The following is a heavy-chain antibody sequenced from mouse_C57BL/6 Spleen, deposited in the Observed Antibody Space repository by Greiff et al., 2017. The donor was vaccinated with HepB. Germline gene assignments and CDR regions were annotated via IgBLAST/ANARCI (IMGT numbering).Heavy chain of an antibody. J-gene: IGHJ1*03. CDR2: ISDGGSYT. CDR1: GFTFSSYA. D-gene: IGHD1-1*01. CDR3: ARDDGSSYFDV. Sequence: EVQVVESGGGLVKPGGSLKLSCAASGFTFSSYAMSWVRQTPEKRLEWVATISDGGSYTYYPDNVKGRFTISRDNAKNNLYLQMSHLKSEDTAMYYCARDDGSSYFDVWGTGTTVTVSS. V-gene: IGHV5-4*01.